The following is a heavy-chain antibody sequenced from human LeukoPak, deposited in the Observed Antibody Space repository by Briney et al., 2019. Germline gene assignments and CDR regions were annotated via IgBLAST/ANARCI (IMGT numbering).Heavy chain of an antibody. CDR2: IIPIFGTA. D-gene: IGHD2-21*02. Sequence: SVKVSCKASGGTFSSYAISWVRQAPGQGLEWMGGIIPIFGTANYAQKFQGRVTITADDSTSTAYMELSSLRSEDTAVYYCARDLLAYCGGDCYNVDWGQGTLVTVSS. V-gene: IGHV1-69*13. J-gene: IGHJ4*02. CDR3: ARDLLAYCGGDCYNVD. CDR1: GGTFSSYA.